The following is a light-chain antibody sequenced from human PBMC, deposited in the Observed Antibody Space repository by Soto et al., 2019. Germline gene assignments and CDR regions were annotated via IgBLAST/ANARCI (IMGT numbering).Light chain of an antibody. CDR1: QSINSIY. CDR2: GAS. V-gene: IGKV3-20*01. CDR3: QQYGSSLIT. J-gene: IGKJ5*01. Sequence: EIVLTQSPGTLSLSPGERATLSCRVSQSINSIYLAWYQQKPGQAPRLLIYGASTRATGIPDRFSGRGSGTDFTLTISRLEPEDFAVYYCQQYGSSLITFGQGTRLEIK.